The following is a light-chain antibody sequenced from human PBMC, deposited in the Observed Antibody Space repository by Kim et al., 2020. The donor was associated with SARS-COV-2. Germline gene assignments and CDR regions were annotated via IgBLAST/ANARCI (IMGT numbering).Light chain of an antibody. J-gene: IGKJ4*01. Sequence: AIQMTQSPSSLSASVGDRVTITCRASQSISNDLGWYQQKPGRAPNLLIYATSTLQSGVPSRFSGSGSGTDFTLTISSLQPEDVATYYCLQDYNYPLTFGGGTKVYIK. CDR3: LQDYNYPLT. CDR2: ATS. CDR1: QSISND. V-gene: IGKV1-6*01.